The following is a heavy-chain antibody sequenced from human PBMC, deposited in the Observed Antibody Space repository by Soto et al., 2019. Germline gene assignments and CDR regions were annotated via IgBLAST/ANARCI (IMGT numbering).Heavy chain of an antibody. D-gene: IGHD5-18*01. CDR3: ARDYSSYGPFDY. J-gene: IGHJ4*02. CDR2: IGSGSRSI. CDR1: GISFNTYS. Sequence: PGGSLRLSCAASGISFNTYSMNWVRQAPGKGLEWVSSIGSGSRSIYYADSVKGRLTISRDNAKDSLYLQMNSLRAEDTAVYYCARDYSSYGPFDYWGQGTLVTV. V-gene: IGHV3-21*01.